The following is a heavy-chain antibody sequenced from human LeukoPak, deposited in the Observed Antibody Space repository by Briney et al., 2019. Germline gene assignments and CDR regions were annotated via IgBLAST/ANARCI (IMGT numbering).Heavy chain of an antibody. CDR2: INSAGGYT. CDR3: ATSGGFVLLNAITGNWYMDV. Sequence: GGSPRLSCGASGFTFSDYSMNWVRQAPGKGLAWVASINSAGGYTYYADSVKGRFTISRDNAQNSLFLQMNSLTAEDTAVYFCATSGGFVLLNAITGNWYMDVWGRGTSVSVSS. V-gene: IGHV3-21*01. CDR1: GFTFSDYS. D-gene: IGHD2-21*01. J-gene: IGHJ6*03.